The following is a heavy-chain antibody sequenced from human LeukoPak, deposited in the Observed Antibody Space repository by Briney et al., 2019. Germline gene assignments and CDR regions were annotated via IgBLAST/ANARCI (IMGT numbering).Heavy chain of an antibody. CDR3: VRDLRESDF. Sequence: GGSLRLSCAASGFTFSSHWMHWVRQAPGKGLVWVSRINPDGSTTNYADSVQGRFTISRDNAKNMLYLQMNSLRAEDTAVYYCVRDLRESDFWGQGTLVTVSS. V-gene: IGHV3-74*01. J-gene: IGHJ4*02. CDR2: INPDGSTT. CDR1: GFTFSSHW.